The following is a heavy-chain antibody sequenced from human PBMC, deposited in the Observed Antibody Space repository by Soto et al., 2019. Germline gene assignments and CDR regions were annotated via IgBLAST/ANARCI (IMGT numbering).Heavy chain of an antibody. CDR2: IIPIFGTA. Sequence: QVQLVQSGAEVKKPGSSVKVSCKASGGTFSSYAISWVRQAPGQGLEWMGGIIPIFGTANYAQKFQGRVTITADKSTSTAYMELSSLRSEDTSVYYCARETRLYSGSVDWFDPWGQGTLVTVSS. V-gene: IGHV1-69*06. CDR1: GGTFSSYA. D-gene: IGHD1-26*01. J-gene: IGHJ5*02. CDR3: ARETRLYSGSVDWFDP.